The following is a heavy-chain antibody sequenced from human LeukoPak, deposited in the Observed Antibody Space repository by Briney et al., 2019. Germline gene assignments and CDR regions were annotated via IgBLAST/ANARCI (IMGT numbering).Heavy chain of an antibody. CDR1: GRSISSSSYY. D-gene: IGHD6-19*01. Sequence: SDTLSLICTLSGRSISSSSYYWARIRQPPGKGLHRFGRIYYSGSSYYNPSLKSRVTISVDTSKNQFSLKLSSVTAADTAVYYCARHTNTTGYSSGWLDYWGEGSLVTVSS. CDR2: IYYSGSS. V-gene: IGHV4-39*01. J-gene: IGHJ4*02. CDR3: ARHTNTTGYSSGWLDY.